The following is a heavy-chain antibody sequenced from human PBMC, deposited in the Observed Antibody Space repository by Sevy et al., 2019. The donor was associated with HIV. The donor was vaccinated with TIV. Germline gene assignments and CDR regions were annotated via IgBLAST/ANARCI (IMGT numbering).Heavy chain of an antibody. J-gene: IGHJ5*02. CDR2: MKQDGSEK. CDR1: GFTFSAYW. V-gene: IGHV3-7*01. D-gene: IGHD5-18*01. Sequence: GGSLRLSCAASGFTFSAYWMSWVRQAPGKGLEWVATMKQDGSEKYYVDSVKGRLTISRDNAKNSLYLQVNSLRAEDEAVYDCESGRLGGYSYSLDTRGQGTLVTVSS. CDR3: ESGRLGGYSYSLDT.